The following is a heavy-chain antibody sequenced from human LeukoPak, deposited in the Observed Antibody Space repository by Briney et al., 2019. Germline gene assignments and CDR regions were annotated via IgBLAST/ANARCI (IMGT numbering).Heavy chain of an antibody. V-gene: IGHV3-21*01. J-gene: IGHJ4*02. CDR2: ISSSSSYI. D-gene: IGHD2-2*01. CDR1: GFTFSSYS. Sequence: GGSLRLSCAASGFTFSSYSMNWVRQAPGKGLEWVSSISSSSSYIYYADSVKGRFTISRDNAKNSLYLQMNSLRAEDTAVYYCASMGCSSASCQDSWGQGTLVTVSS. CDR3: ASMGCSSASCQDS.